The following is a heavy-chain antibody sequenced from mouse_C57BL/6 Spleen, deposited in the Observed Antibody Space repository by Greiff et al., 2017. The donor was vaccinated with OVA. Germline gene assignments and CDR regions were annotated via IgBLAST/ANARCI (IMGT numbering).Heavy chain of an antibody. CDR1: GFNIKNTY. CDR2: IDPANGTT. D-gene: IGHD1-1*01. CDR3: ARDYDLRYPDY. Sequence: VQLQQSVAELVRPGASVKLSCTASGFNIKNTYMHWVQQRPEQGLEWIGRIDPANGTTKYAPKFQGKATITADTYSNIAYLQLISLTSEDTAIYYCARDYDLRYPDYWGQGTTLTVSS. J-gene: IGHJ2*01. V-gene: IGHV14-3*01.